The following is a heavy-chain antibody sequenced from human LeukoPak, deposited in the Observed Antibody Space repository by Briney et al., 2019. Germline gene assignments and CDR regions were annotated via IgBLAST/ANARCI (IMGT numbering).Heavy chain of an antibody. CDR3: AKDPRNYDFWSGYYGPDY. CDR1: GFTFSRAW. Sequence: GGSLRLSCAASGFTFSRAWINWVRQAPGKGLEWVAVISYDGSNKYYADSVKGRFTISRDNSKNTLYLQMNSLRAEDTAVYYCAKDPRNYDFWSGYYGPDYWGQGTLVTVSS. V-gene: IGHV3-30*18. CDR2: ISYDGSNK. J-gene: IGHJ4*02. D-gene: IGHD3-3*01.